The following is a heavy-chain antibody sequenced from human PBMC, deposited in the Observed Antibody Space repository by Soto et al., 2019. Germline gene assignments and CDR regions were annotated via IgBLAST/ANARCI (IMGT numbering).Heavy chain of an antibody. V-gene: IGHV3-30*18. CDR2: ISYDGSHK. Sequence: GWSLRLSCAASGFTVSSYGMHWVRQAPGKGLEGVAVISYDGSHKYSADSVKGRFTISRDNSKNTLYLQMSSLRAEDTAAYYCSNDRRLTMSVHEQPGMAVWGRGTKVTVS. D-gene: IGHD3-22*01. CDR1: GFTVSSYG. CDR3: SNDRRLTMSVHEQPGMAV. J-gene: IGHJ6*02.